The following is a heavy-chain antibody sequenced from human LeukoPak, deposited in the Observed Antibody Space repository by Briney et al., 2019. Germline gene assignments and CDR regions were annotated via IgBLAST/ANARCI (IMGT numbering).Heavy chain of an antibody. CDR1: GFTFSNYN. Sequence: GGSLRLSCAASGFTFSNYNMNWVRQAPGKGLEWVSSISSSSSYIYYADSVRGRFTISRDNAKNSLFLQMNSLRGEDTAVYYCARCTTGKTFGSLREIKKSREIDYWGQGTLVTVSS. V-gene: IGHV3-21*01. CDR2: ISSSSSYI. CDR3: ARCTTGKTFGSLREIKKSREIDY. D-gene: IGHD1-1*01. J-gene: IGHJ4*02.